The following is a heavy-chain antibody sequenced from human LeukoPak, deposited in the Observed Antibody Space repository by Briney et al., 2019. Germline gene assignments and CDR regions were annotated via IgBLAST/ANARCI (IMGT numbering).Heavy chain of an antibody. CDR2: IWYDGTNK. Sequence: SGGSLRLSCAASGFTFRNHGMYWVRQAPGKGLEWVTTIWYDGTNKYYTDSVKGRFTISRDNAKNSLYLQMNSLRAEDTAVYYCARASGDIVETATMGSYWGQGTLVTVSS. CDR3: ARASGDIVETATMGSY. J-gene: IGHJ4*02. V-gene: IGHV3-33*01. CDR1: GFTFRNHG. D-gene: IGHD5-18*01.